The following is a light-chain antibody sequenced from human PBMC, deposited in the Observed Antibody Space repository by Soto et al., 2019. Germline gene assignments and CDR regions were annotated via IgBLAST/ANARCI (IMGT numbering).Light chain of an antibody. J-gene: IGLJ2*01. CDR2: DDR. CDR1: NIGRKS. V-gene: IGLV3-21*02. CDR3: QLWDSNSDHVV. Sequence: SYELTQPPSVSVAPGQTAXXTCGGTNIGRKSVHWYQQKPGQAPVVVVYDDRDRPSGIPERFSGSNSGNTAALTISRVEAGDEADYYCQLWDSNSDHVVFGGGTKVTVL.